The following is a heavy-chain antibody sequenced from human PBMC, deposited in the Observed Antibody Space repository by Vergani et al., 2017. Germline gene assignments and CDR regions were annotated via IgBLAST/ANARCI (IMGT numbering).Heavy chain of an antibody. Sequence: QVQLVQSGAEVKKPGSSVKVSCKASGGTFSSYAISWVRQAPGQGLEWMVRIIPIFGTANYAQKSQGRVTITADESTSTAYMELSSLRSEDTAVYYCARDRGYSSSWYGWFDPWGQGTLVTVSS. CDR1: GGTFSSYA. CDR3: ARDRGYSSSWYGWFDP. J-gene: IGHJ5*02. D-gene: IGHD6-13*01. V-gene: IGHV1-69*13. CDR2: IIPIFGTA.